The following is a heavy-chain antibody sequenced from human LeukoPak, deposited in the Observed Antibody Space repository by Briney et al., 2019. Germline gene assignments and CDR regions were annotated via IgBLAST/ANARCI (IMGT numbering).Heavy chain of an antibody. D-gene: IGHD3-22*01. CDR2: IYPGDSDT. CDR3: ATPHDATAYYYDSSGYFY. V-gene: IGHV5-51*01. Sequence: GESLKISCKGSGYSFTNYWIGWVRQMPGKGLEWMGIIYPGDSDTRYIPSFQGQVTISADKSITTAYLQWSSLKASDTAMYYCATPHDATAYYYDSSGYFYWGQGTLVTVSS. CDR1: GYSFTNYW. J-gene: IGHJ4*02.